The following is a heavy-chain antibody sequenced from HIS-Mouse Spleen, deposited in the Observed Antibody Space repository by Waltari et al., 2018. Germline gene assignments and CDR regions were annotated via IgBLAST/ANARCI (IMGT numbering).Heavy chain of an antibody. Sequence: QLQLQESGPGLVKPSETLSLTCTVSGGSISSSSYYWGWIRQPPGKGLEWIGSIYYSGGTYYNPSLKGRVTIPVDTSENQFSLKLSSVTAADTAVYYCAREIPYSSSWYDWYFDLWGRGTLVTVSS. J-gene: IGHJ2*01. CDR3: AREIPYSSSWYDWYFDL. V-gene: IGHV4-39*07. CDR2: IYYSGGT. CDR1: GGSISSSSYY. D-gene: IGHD6-13*01.